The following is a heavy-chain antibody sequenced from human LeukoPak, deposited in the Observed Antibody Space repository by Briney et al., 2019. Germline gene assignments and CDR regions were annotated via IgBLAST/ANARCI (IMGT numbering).Heavy chain of an antibody. Sequence: ASVKVSCKASGYTFTSYAMNWVRQAPGQGLEWMGWINTNTGNPTYAQGFTGRFVFSLDTSVSTAYLQISSLKAEDTAVYYCARDDYGDRTLPGDYWGQGTLVTVSS. D-gene: IGHD4-17*01. J-gene: IGHJ4*02. CDR3: ARDDYGDRTLPGDY. V-gene: IGHV7-4-1*02. CDR2: INTNTGNP. CDR1: GYTFTSYA.